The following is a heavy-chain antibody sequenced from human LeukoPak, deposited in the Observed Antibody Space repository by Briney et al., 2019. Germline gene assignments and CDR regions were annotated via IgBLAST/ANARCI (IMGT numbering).Heavy chain of an antibody. CDR3: ASAAGWEFGY. CDR2: ISYDGSNK. D-gene: IGHD1-26*01. CDR1: GFTFSSYA. V-gene: IGHV3-30-3*01. J-gene: IGHJ4*02. Sequence: GGSLRLSCAASGFTFSSYAMHWVRQAPGKGLEWVAVISYDGSNKYYADSVKGRFTISRDNSKNTLYLQMNSLRVEDTAVYYCASAAGWEFGYWGQGTLVTVSS.